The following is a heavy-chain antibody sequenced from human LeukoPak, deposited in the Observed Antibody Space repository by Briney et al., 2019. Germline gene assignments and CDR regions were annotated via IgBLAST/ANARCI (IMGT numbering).Heavy chain of an antibody. J-gene: IGHJ6*04. V-gene: IGHV1-46*01. CDR1: GYTFTSYY. Sequence: ASVKVSCKASGYTFTSYYMHWVRQAPGQGLEWMGIINPSGGSTSYAQKSQGRVTMTRDTSTSTVYMELSGLRSEDTAVYYCARDLRIVVVPAATTSLYYYYYGMDVWGKGTTVTVSS. CDR2: INPSGGST. D-gene: IGHD2-2*01. CDR3: ARDLRIVVVPAATTSLYYYYYGMDV.